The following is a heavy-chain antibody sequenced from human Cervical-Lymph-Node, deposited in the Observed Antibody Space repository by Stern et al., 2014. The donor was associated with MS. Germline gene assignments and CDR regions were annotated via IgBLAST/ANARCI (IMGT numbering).Heavy chain of an antibody. CDR3: ARGDCFSYFFDS. J-gene: IGHJ4*02. CDR2: IGWDGDK. D-gene: IGHD2-21*02. V-gene: IGHV2-70*01. CDR1: GFSLSTSGVC. Sequence: QVTLKESGPALVKPRQTLTLTCTFSGFSLSTSGVCVSWIRQPPGQALEWLALIGWDGDKYYSTSLETRPAVSKDESKNQVVLTMASMGPVDTATYFCARGDCFSYFFDSWGQGTLVTVSS.